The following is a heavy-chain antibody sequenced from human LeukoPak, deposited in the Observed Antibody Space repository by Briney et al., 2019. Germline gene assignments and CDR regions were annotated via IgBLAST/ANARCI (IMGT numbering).Heavy chain of an antibody. CDR3: ARGLGSGAFDI. CDR1: GFTFSSYE. Sequence: GGSLRLSCAASGFTFSSYEMNWVRQAPAKGLEWVSYISSSGSTIYYADSVKGRFTISRDNAKNSLYLQMNSLRAEDTAVYYCARGLGSGAFDIWGQGTMVTVSS. V-gene: IGHV3-48*03. CDR2: ISSSGSTI. J-gene: IGHJ3*02. D-gene: IGHD7-27*01.